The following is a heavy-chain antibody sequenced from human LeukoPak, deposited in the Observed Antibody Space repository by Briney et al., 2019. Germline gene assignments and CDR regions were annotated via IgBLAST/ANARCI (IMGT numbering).Heavy chain of an antibody. CDR1: GFTFSSYG. CDR2: ISGSGGST. D-gene: IGHD3-3*01. J-gene: IGHJ5*02. CDR3: ARDRKSADTFGSWFDP. V-gene: IGHV3-23*01. Sequence: GGSLRLSCAASGFTFSSYGMNWVRQPPGKGLEWVSAISGSGGSTYYADSVKGRFTISRDNSKNTLYLQMNSLRAEDTAVYYCARDRKSADTFGSWFDPWGQGTRVTVSS.